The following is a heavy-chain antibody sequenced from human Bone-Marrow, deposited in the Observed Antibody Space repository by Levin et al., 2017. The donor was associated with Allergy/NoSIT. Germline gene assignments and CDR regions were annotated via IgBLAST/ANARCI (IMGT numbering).Heavy chain of an antibody. CDR2: INTNTGNP. J-gene: IGHJ4*02. V-gene: IGHV7-4-1*02. D-gene: IGHD5-18*01. CDR1: GYSFTIYS. Sequence: ASVKVSCKASGYSFTIYSMNWVRQAPGQGLEWMGWINTNTGNPTYAQGFTGRFVFSLDTSVSTAYLQISSLKAEDTAVYYCARAEGAYSSGYGFPKYWGQGTLVTVSS. CDR3: ARAEGAYSSGYGFPKY.